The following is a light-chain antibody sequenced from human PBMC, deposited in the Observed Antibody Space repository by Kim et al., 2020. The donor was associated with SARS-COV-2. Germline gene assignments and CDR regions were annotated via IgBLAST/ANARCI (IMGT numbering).Light chain of an antibody. V-gene: IGLV2-8*01. CDR3: SSYAGSNNFEV. Sequence: QSVTISCTGTSSDVGGYNYVSWYQQHPGKAPKLMIYDVSKRPSGVPDRFSGSKSGNTASLTVSGLQAEDEADYYCSSYAGSNNFEVFGTGTKVTVL. CDR2: DVS. J-gene: IGLJ1*01. CDR1: SSDVGGYNY.